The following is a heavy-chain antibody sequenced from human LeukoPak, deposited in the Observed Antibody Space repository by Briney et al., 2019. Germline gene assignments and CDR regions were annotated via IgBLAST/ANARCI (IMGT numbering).Heavy chain of an antibody. CDR3: ARSRGVPHAFDI. J-gene: IGHJ3*02. CDR1: GFTFSSHS. CDR2: ISSSSYI. V-gene: IGHV3-21*05. Sequence: PGGSLRLSCAASGFTFSSHSMNWVRQAPGKGLEWVSYISSSSYIYYADSVKGRFTISRDNAKNSLYLQMNSLRAEDTAVYYCARSRGVPHAFDIWGQGTMVTVSS. D-gene: IGHD1-26*01.